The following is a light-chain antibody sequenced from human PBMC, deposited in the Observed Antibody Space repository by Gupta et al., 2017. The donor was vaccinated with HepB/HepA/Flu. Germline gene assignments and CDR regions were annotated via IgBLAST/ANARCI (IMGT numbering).Light chain of an antibody. J-gene: IGLJ2*01. CDR1: TSDVGAYNY. CDR3: SSYTNTSATSVV. CDR2: DVS. Sequence: QSALTQPASVSGSPGQLITISCTGTTSDVGAYNYVSWYQQHPGKAPKLMIYDVSDRPSGVSNRFSGSKSDNTAALTISGLQAEDEADYYCSSYTNTSATSVVFGGGTKLTVL. V-gene: IGLV2-14*03.